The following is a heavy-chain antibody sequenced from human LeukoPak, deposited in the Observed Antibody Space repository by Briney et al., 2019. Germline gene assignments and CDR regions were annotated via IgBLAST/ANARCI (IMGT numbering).Heavy chain of an antibody. CDR3: AKDRAPYGDYVAFDY. D-gene: IGHD4-17*01. Sequence: GRSLRLSCAASGFTFSSYGMHWVRQAPGKRLEWVAVISYDGSNKYYADSVKGRFTISRDNSKNTLYLQMNSLRAEDTAVYYCAKDRAPYGDYVAFDYWGQGTLVTVSS. J-gene: IGHJ4*02. CDR2: ISYDGSNK. CDR1: GFTFSSYG. V-gene: IGHV3-30*18.